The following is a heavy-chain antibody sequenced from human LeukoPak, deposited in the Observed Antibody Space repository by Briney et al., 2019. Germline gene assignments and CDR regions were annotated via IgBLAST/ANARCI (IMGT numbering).Heavy chain of an antibody. CDR1: GGSFSRYA. CDR2: IIPIFGTA. J-gene: IGHJ4*02. D-gene: IGHD5-18*01. V-gene: IGHV1-69*13. Sequence: ASVKVSCKASGGSFSRYAISWVRQAPGQGLEWMGGIIPIFGTANYAQKFQGRVTITADESTSTAYMELSSLRSEDTAVYYCARGHAAMVTWSFDYWGQGTLVTVSS. CDR3: ARGHAAMVTWSFDY.